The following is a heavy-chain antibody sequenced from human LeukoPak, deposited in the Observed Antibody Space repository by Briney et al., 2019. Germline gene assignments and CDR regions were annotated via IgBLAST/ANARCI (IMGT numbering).Heavy chain of an antibody. CDR1: GFTFSTYA. D-gene: IGHD4-17*01. V-gene: IGHV3-23*01. J-gene: IGHJ4*02. CDR2: ISGSGGDT. CDR3: AKGSPYGDYAIDY. Sequence: GGSLRLSCAASGFTFSTYAMSWVRQAPGKGLEWVSTISGSGGDTYYADSVKGRFTISRDNSKNTLYLQMNSLRAEDTAVYYCAKGSPYGDYAIDYWGQGALVTVSS.